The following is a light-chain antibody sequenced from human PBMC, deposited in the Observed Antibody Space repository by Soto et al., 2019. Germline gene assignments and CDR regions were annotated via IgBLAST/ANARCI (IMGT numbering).Light chain of an antibody. CDR2: EVS. Sequence: QSVLTQPPSASGSPGQSVTISCTGTSSDVGGYNFVSWYQQHPGTAPKLMIYEVSERPSGVPDRFSGSKSGNTASLTVSGLQAEDEADYYCSSYAGSNIVVFGGGTQLTVL. J-gene: IGLJ2*01. V-gene: IGLV2-8*01. CDR1: SSDVGGYNF. CDR3: SSYAGSNIVV.